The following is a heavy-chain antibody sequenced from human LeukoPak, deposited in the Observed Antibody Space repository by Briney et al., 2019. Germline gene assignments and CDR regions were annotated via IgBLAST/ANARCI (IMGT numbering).Heavy chain of an antibody. V-gene: IGHV4-34*01. CDR2: VNHSGYT. CDR3: ARMTTGHDF. J-gene: IGHJ4*02. D-gene: IGHD4-17*01. Sequence: SETLSLTCAVSGTSFSSYYWSWIRQPPGKGLEWIGEVNHSGYTNDNPSLKNRVTISVDTSKNQFSLRLRSVTAADTAVYFCARMTTGHDFWGQGTLVTVSS. CDR1: GTSFSSYY.